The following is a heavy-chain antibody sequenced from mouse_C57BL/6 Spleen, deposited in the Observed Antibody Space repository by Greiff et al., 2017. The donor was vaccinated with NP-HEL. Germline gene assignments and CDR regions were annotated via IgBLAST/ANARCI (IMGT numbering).Heavy chain of an antibody. CDR1: GYTFTSYW. J-gene: IGHJ2*01. CDR3: ARGVTTDGDFDY. D-gene: IGHD1-1*01. Sequence: QVQLQQPGAELVMPGASVKLSCKASGYTFTSYWMHWVKQRPGQGLEWIGEIDPSGSNTNYNEKFKGKSTLTVDKSSSTAYMQLSSLTSEDSAVYYGARGVTTDGDFDYWGQGTTLTVSS. CDR2: IDPSGSNT. V-gene: IGHV1-69*01.